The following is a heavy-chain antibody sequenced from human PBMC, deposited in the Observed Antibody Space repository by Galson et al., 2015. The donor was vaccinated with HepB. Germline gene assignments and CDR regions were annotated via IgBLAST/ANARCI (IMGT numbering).Heavy chain of an antibody. V-gene: IGHV3-23*01. J-gene: IGHJ4*02. CDR1: GLTFSSYA. CDR2: ISGSGGST. D-gene: IGHD3-3*01. CDR3: AKAFEYDFWSGYYVDY. Sequence: SLRLSCAASGLTFSSYAMSWVRQAPGKGLEWVSAISGSGGSTYYADSVKGRFTISRDNSKNTLYLQMNSLRAEDTAVYYCAKAFEYDFWSGYYVDYWGQGTLVTVSS.